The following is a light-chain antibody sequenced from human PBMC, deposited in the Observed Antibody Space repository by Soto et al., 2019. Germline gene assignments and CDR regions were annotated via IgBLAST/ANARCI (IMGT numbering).Light chain of an antibody. CDR1: SSDVGNYNL. J-gene: IGLJ2*01. CDR3: FSYAGSSTL. Sequence: QSVLTQPASVSGSPGQSITISCTGSSSDVGNYNLVSWYQQHPGKAPKLMIYEVIKRPSGVSNRFSGSKSGNTASLTISWLQAEDEADYYCFSYAGSSTLFGGGTKLTVL. V-gene: IGLV2-23*02. CDR2: EVI.